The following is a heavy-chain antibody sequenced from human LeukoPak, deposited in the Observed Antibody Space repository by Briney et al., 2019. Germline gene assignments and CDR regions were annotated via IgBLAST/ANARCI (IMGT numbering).Heavy chain of an antibody. V-gene: IGHV4-4*07. J-gene: IGHJ4*02. CDR2: FSSSGST. CDR3: ARGAEWELQM. D-gene: IGHD1-26*01. Sequence: SETLSLTCSVSGDSITYFYWSWIRQAAGKGLEWIGRFSSSGSTDYNASLKSRVTMSVDTSKNQLSLKVIPVTAADTAVYYCARGAEWELQMWGQGTLVTVSS. CDR1: GDSITYFY.